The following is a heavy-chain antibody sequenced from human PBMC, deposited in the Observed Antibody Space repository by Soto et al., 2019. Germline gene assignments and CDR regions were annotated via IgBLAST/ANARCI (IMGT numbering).Heavy chain of an antibody. J-gene: IGHJ4*02. CDR2: ISYDGSKT. CDR3: AKGSSELSYGYGFDF. V-gene: IGHV3-30*18. Sequence: QVQLVESGGGVVQPGRSLRLSCAASGFTFSRCGMHWVRQAPGKGLEWVAVISYDGSKTYHADSVKGRFTISRDNSKNTLSLQMNSLRVEDTAVYYGAKGSSELSYGYGFDFWGQGTLVTVSS. D-gene: IGHD5-18*01. CDR1: GFTFSRCG.